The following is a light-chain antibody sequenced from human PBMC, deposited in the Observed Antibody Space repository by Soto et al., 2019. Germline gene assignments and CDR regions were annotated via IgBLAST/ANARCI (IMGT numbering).Light chain of an antibody. CDR3: MQGLHGPWT. Sequence: DVVMTQSPLSLPVTPGEPASISCRSSQSLLHSNGNTYLDWYLQKPGQSPQLLIYLSFNRASGVPDRYSGSGTGPDFTPKISRVEAEDFGVYYCMQGLHGPWTFGHGTKVEIK. CDR2: LSF. CDR1: QSLLHSNGNTY. J-gene: IGKJ1*01. V-gene: IGKV2-28*01.